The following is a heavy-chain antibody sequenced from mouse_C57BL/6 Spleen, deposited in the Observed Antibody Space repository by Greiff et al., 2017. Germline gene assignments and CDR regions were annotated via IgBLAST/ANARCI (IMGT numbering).Heavy chain of an antibody. CDR2: IDPSDSYT. CDR3: ASAMGYDPGFDY. J-gene: IGHJ2*01. CDR1: GYTFTSYW. V-gene: IGHV1-69*01. Sequence: QVQLQQPGAELVMPGASVKLSCKASGYTFTSYWMHWVKQRPGQGLEWIGEIDPSDSYTNYNQKFKGKSTLTVDKSSSTAYMQLSSLTSEASAVYYCASAMGYDPGFDYWGQGTTLTVSS. D-gene: IGHD1-1*02.